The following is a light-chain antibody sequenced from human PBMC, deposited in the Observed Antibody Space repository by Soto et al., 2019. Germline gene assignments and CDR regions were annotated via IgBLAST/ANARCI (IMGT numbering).Light chain of an antibody. V-gene: IGLV1-44*01. CDR3: AAWDDSLNGLV. J-gene: IGLJ2*01. Sequence: QSVLTQPPSASGTPGQRVTISCSGSSSNIERNTVNWYQQLPGTAPKLLIYSDNQRPSGVPGRFSGSKSGTSASLAISGLQSEDEADYYCAAWDDSLNGLVFGGGTKLTVL. CDR2: SDN. CDR1: SSNIERNT.